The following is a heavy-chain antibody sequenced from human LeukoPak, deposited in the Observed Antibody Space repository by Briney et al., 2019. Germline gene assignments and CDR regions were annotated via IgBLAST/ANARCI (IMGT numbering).Heavy chain of an antibody. CDR1: GFTFSSYS. V-gene: IGHV3-21*01. J-gene: IGHJ4*02. Sequence: PGGSLRLSCAASGFTFSSYSMTWVRQAPGKGLEWVSSISSSNYYIYYADSVKGRFTISRDNAKNSLYLQMNSLRAEDTAVYYCARDDGGTVDYWGQGTLVTVS. CDR2: ISSSNYYI. D-gene: IGHD1-7*01. CDR3: ARDDGGTVDY.